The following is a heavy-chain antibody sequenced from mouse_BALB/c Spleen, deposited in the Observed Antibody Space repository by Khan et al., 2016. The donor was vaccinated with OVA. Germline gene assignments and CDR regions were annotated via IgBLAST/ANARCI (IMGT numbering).Heavy chain of an antibody. D-gene: IGHD2-14*01. CDR1: GDSITSGY. CDR2: IIYTGYT. J-gene: IGHJ3*01. Sequence: EVKLEVSGPSLVKPSQTLSLTCSVTGDSITSGYWNWIRKFPGNKLEYMGYIIYTGYTYYNPSLKSRISITRHTSKNQYYLQLNSVTDVDTATYYCARSTYRYAFVYWGQGTLVTVSA. CDR3: ARSTYRYAFVY. V-gene: IGHV3-8*02.